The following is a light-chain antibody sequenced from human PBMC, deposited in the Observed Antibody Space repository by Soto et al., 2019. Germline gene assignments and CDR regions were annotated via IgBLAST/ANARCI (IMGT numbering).Light chain of an antibody. Sequence: QSALTQPASVSGSPGQSVTISCTGTNSDVGAYTLVSWYQQLPGKAPKLIISAVTYRPSGVPDRFSGSKSGNTASLTISGLQTEDEADYYCFSYTASDMWVFGGGTKLTVL. CDR1: NSDVGAYTL. CDR3: FSYTASDMWV. V-gene: IGLV2-11*01. CDR2: AVT. J-gene: IGLJ3*02.